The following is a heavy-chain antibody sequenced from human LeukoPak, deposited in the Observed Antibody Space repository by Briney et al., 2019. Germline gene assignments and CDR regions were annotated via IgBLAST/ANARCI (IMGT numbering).Heavy chain of an antibody. CDR1: GFTFSSYE. CDR2: ISSSGSTI. D-gene: IGHD4-23*01. V-gene: IGHV3-48*03. CDR3: ARDYGGSSPFDY. Sequence: AGGSLRLSCAASGFTFSSYEMNWVRQAPGKGLEWVSYISSSGSTIYYADSVKGRFTISRDNAKNSLYLQMNSLRAEDTAVYYCARDYGGSSPFDYWGQGTLVTVPS. J-gene: IGHJ4*02.